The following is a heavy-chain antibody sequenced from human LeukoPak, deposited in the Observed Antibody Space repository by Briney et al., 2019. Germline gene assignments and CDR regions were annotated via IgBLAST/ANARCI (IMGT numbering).Heavy chain of an antibody. D-gene: IGHD2-21*02. CDR2: IYYSGST. J-gene: IGHJ4*02. CDR1: GGSIRSSSYY. Sequence: SETLSLTCTVSGGSIRSSSYYWGWIRQPPGKGLEWIGSIYYSGSTYYNPSLKSRVTISADTSKNQFSLRLNSVTAADTAVYYCARGDSPWYFDYWGQGTLVTVSS. V-gene: IGHV4-39*07. CDR3: ARGDSPWYFDY.